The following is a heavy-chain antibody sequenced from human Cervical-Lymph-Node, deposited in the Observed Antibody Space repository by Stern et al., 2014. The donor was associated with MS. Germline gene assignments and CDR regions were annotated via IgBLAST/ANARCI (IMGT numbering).Heavy chain of an antibody. CDR2: IMPYSGAT. CDR3: ARDRADWPTVMWFDP. J-gene: IGHJ5*02. D-gene: IGHD3-9*01. Sequence: QMQLVQSGAEVKQPGASVKVSCKASGYIFTGYYIHWVRQAPGQGLEWMGRIMPYSGATNYAQKFQGRVTLTRDTSITTLYTVLSSLRPYDTAVYYCARDRADWPTVMWFDPWGQGTLVTVSS. CDR1: GYIFTGYY. V-gene: IGHV1-2*06.